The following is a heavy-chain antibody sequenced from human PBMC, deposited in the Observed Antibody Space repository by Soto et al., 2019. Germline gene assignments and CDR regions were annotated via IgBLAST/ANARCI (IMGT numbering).Heavy chain of an antibody. V-gene: IGHV1-18*01. CDR2: ISAYNGNT. Sequence: ASVKVSCKASGYTLTSYGSSWVRQAPGQGLEWMGWISAYNGNTNYAQKLQGRVTMTTDTSTSTAYMELRSLRSDDTAVYYCARDLVPAGIPGIWGQGTMVTVSS. D-gene: IGHD2-2*01. CDR1: GYTLTSYG. CDR3: ARDLVPAGIPGI. J-gene: IGHJ3*02.